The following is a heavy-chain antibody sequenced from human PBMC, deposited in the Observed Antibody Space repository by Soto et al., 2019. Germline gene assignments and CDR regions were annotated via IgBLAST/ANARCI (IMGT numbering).Heavy chain of an antibody. J-gene: IGHJ4*02. Sequence: ASVKVSCKASGYTFTSYYMHWVRQAPGQGLEWIGIIHPSGGSTNYAQKFQGRVTMTRDTSTSTVYMELSSLRSEDTAVYYCAREVGATDYWGQGTLVTVSS. D-gene: IGHD1-26*01. CDR1: GYTFTSYY. CDR3: AREVGATDY. CDR2: IHPSGGST. V-gene: IGHV1-46*01.